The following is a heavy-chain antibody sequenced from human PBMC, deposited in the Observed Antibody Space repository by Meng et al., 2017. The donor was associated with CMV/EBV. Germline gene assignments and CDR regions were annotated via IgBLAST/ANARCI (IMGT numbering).Heavy chain of an antibody. D-gene: IGHD6-13*01. CDR1: GFTFSSYA. J-gene: IGHJ4*02. V-gene: IGHV3-30-3*01. CDR2: ISYDGSNK. Sequence: LSLTCAASGFTFSSYAMHWVRQAPGKGLEWVAVISYDGSNKYYADSVKGRFTISRDNSKNTLYLQMNSLRAEDTAVYYCARDPIAAAGNYFDYWGQGTLVTVS. CDR3: ARDPIAAAGNYFDY.